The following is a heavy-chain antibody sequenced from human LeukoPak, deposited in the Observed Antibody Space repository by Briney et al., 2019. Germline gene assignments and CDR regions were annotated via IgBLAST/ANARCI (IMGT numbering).Heavy chain of an antibody. J-gene: IGHJ4*02. Sequence: PSETLSLTCTVSGVSISSGAYYWSWIRQHPGKGLEWIGYIYYSGSTYYNPSLKSRVTISVDTSKNQFSLKLSSVTAADTAVYYCARDRGGWNYFDYWGQGTLVTVSS. D-gene: IGHD3-10*01. V-gene: IGHV4-31*03. CDR2: IYYSGST. CDR3: ARDRGGWNYFDY. CDR1: GVSISSGAYY.